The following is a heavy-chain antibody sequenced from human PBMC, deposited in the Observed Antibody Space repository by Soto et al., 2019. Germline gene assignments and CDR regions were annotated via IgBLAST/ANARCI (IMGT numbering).Heavy chain of an antibody. V-gene: IGHV1-69*13. CDR2: IIPIFGTA. D-gene: IGHD5-12*01. Sequence: GASVKVSCEASGGTFSSYAISCVRQAPGQGLEWMGGIIPIFGTANYAQKFQGRVTITADESTSTAYMELSSLRSEDTAVYYCARDIEMATIRTYYYYYGMDVWGQGTTVTVSS. CDR1: GGTFSSYA. CDR3: ARDIEMATIRTYYYYYGMDV. J-gene: IGHJ6*02.